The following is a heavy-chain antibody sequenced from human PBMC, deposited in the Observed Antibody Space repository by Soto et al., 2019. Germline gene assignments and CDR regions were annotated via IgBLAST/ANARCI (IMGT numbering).Heavy chain of an antibody. CDR3: ARGQGDGYPYFDY. D-gene: IGHD5-12*01. CDR1: GGSFSGYY. CDR2: INHSGST. Sequence: PSDTMSLTCAVYGGSFSGYYWSWIRQPPGKGLEWIGEINHSGSTNYNPSLKSRVTISVDTSKNQFSLKLSSVTAADTAVYYCARGQGDGYPYFDYWGQGTLVTVSS. J-gene: IGHJ4*02. V-gene: IGHV4-34*01.